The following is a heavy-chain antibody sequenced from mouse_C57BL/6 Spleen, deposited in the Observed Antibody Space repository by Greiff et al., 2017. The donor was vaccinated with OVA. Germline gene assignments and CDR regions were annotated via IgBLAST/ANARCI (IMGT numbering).Heavy chain of an antibody. CDR3: GRGGAEGNYWYFDV. CDR2: INPNNGGT. J-gene: IGHJ1*03. V-gene: IGHV1-18*01. D-gene: IGHD2-1*01. CDR1: GYTFTDYN. Sequence: EVQLQQSGPELVKPGASVKIPCKASGYTFTDYNMDWVKQSHGKSLEWIGDINPNNGGTIYNQKFKGKATLTVDKSSSTAYMVLRSLTSEDTAVDYCGRGGAEGNYWYFDVWGTGTTVTVAS.